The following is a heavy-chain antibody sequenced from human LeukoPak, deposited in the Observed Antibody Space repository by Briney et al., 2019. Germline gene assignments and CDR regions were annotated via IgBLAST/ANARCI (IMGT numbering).Heavy chain of an antibody. CDR2: IYPGDSDT. Sequence: GESLKISCKGSGYSFTSYWIGWVRQMPGKGLEWVGIIYPGDSDTRYSPSFQGQVTISADKSISTAYLQWSSLKASDTAMYYCARGYCSSTSCYYFDYWGQGTLVTVSS. CDR3: ARGYCSSTSCYYFDY. V-gene: IGHV5-51*01. J-gene: IGHJ4*02. CDR1: GYSFTSYW. D-gene: IGHD2-2*01.